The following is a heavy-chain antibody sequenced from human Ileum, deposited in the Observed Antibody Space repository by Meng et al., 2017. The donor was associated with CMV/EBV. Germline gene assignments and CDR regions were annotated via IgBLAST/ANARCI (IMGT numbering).Heavy chain of an antibody. Sequence: GESLKISCAASGFTFSSHWMHWVRQAPGKGLVWVGRVKSDASSTSYADSVKGRFTITRDNAKDTLYLQMNSVRDEDTAVDYCTRGQSGYGRFDSWGQGTLVTVSS. CDR3: TRGQSGYGRFDS. J-gene: IGHJ5*01. V-gene: IGHV3-74*01. CDR2: VKSDASST. CDR1: GFTFSSHW. D-gene: IGHD5-12*01.